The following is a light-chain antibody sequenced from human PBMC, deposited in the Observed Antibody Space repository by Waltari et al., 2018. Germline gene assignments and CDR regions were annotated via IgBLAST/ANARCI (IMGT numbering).Light chain of an antibody. CDR2: RNN. J-gene: IGLJ2*01. V-gene: IGLV1-47*01. Sequence: QSVLTQPPSTSGTPGQRVTISCSGSRSNIGSNFVYWYQHLLGTAPKLLIYRNNQRPSGVPDRFSGSKSGTSASLAISGLRSEDEADYYCAAWDDSLSGPVFGGGTKLTVL. CDR1: RSNIGSNF. CDR3: AAWDDSLSGPV.